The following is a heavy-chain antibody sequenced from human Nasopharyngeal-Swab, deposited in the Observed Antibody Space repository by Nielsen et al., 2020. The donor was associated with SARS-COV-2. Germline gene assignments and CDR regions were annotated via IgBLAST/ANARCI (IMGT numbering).Heavy chain of an antibody. V-gene: IGHV3-9*01. CDR2: ISWNSGST. CDR3: AKTATGTTEDDAFDI. J-gene: IGHJ3*02. Sequence: SLKISCAASGFTFDDYAMHWVRQAPGKGLEWVSGISWNSGSTGYADSVKGRVTISRDNAKNSLYLQMNSLRAEDTALYYCAKTATGTTEDDAFDIWGQGTMVTVSS. CDR1: GFTFDDYA. D-gene: IGHD1-1*01.